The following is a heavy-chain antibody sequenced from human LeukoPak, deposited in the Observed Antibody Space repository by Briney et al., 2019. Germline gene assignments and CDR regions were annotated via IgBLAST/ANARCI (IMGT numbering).Heavy chain of an antibody. D-gene: IGHD3-22*01. CDR1: GGSISSGSYY. CDR2: IYTSGST. Sequence: SETLSLTCTVSGGSISSGSYYWSWIRQPAGKGLEWIGRIYTSGSTNYNPSLKSRVTISVDTSKNQFSLKLSSVTAADTAVYYCARWREGEIRTNYYDSSGYYHLFDYWGQGTLVTVSS. CDR3: ARWREGEIRTNYYDSSGYYHLFDY. V-gene: IGHV4-61*02. J-gene: IGHJ4*02.